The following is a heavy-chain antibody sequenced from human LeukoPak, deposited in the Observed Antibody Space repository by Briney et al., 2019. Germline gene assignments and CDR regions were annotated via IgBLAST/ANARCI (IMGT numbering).Heavy chain of an antibody. J-gene: IGHJ6*02. D-gene: IGHD6-19*01. CDR1: GYTFTGYY. Sequence: ASVKVSCKASGYTFTGYYMHWVRQAPGQGLEWMGWNNPNSGGTNYAQKFQGRVTMTRDTSISAAYMELSRLRSDDTAVYYCARDQGGSSGYYYYGMDVWGQGTTVTVSS. CDR2: NNPNSGGT. V-gene: IGHV1-2*02. CDR3: ARDQGGSSGYYYYGMDV.